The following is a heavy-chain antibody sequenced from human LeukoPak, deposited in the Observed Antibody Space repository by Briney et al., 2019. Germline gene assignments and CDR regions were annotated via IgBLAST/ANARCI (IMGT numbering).Heavy chain of an antibody. J-gene: IGHJ6*04. D-gene: IGHD3-9*01. CDR2: INAGNGDA. V-gene: IGHV1-3*01. CDR1: GYTFTSYA. Sequence: ASVKVSCKASGYTFTSYAMHWVRQAPGQRLGWMGWINAGNGDAKYSQKFQGRVTITRDTSASTAYMELSSLRSEDTAVYYCARGRYFDWLDYYYGMDVWGKGTTVTVSS. CDR3: ARGRYFDWLDYYYGMDV.